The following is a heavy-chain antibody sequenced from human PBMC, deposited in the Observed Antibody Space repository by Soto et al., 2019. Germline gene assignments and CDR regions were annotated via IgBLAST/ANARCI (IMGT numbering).Heavy chain of an antibody. D-gene: IGHD6-19*01. CDR3: AKAVAVPADFDY. CDR2: INAGNGNT. Sequence: QVQLVQSGAEEKKPGASVKVSCKASGYTFTGYAMHWVRQAPGQRLEWMGWINAGNGNTKYSQKFQGRVTITRDTAASTGYMELSRLRSEDMAVYSCAKAVAVPADFDYWGQGTLVTVSS. V-gene: IGHV1-3*05. J-gene: IGHJ4*02. CDR1: GYTFTGYA.